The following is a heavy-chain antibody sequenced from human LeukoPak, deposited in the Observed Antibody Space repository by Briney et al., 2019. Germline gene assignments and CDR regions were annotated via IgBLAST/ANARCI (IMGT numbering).Heavy chain of an antibody. CDR3: AKVGLGGDYEGYLDY. V-gene: IGHV3-23*01. CDR2: ISGSGGST. Sequence: GGSLRLSCAASGFTFSSYAMSWVRQAPGKGLEWVSAISGSGGSTYYADSVKGRFTISRDNSKNTLYLQMNSLRAEDTAVYHCAKVGLGGDYEGYLDYWGQGTLVTVSS. CDR1: GFTFSSYA. J-gene: IGHJ4*02. D-gene: IGHD4-17*01.